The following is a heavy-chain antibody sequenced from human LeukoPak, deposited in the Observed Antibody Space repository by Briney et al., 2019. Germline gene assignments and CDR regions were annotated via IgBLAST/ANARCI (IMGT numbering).Heavy chain of an antibody. CDR2: ISSDSSYI. CDR3: ARDPNVLGITPYYFDF. V-gene: IGHV3-21*01. CDR1: GFTFSDYT. Sequence: GGSLRLSCAASGFTFSDYTMTWVRQAPGKGLEWVASISSDSSYIDYADSVKGRFTISRDNAKNSLFLKTDTLRGDDTGIYYCARDPNVLGITPYYFDFWGQGTLVTLSS. J-gene: IGHJ4*02. D-gene: IGHD3-10*02.